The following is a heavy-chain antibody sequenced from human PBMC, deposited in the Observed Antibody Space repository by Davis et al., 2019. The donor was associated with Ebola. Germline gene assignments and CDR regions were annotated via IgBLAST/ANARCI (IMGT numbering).Heavy chain of an antibody. CDR3: ARSKYDFWSGPTYYYYYYGMDV. Sequence: SVKVSCKASGGTFSSYAISWVRQAPGQGLEWMGGIIPIFGTANYAQKLQGRVTITADESTSTAYMELSSLRSEDTAVYYCARSKYDFWSGPTYYYYYYGMDVWGQGTTVTVSS. J-gene: IGHJ6*02. CDR2: IIPIFGTA. V-gene: IGHV1-69*13. CDR1: GGTFSSYA. D-gene: IGHD3-3*01.